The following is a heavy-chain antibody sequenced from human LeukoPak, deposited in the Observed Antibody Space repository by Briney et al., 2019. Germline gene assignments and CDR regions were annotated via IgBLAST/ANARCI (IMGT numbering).Heavy chain of an antibody. J-gene: IGHJ4*02. V-gene: IGHV3-72*01. CDR3: ARRTWGYFDY. CDR1: GFTFSDHN. CDR2: TTNKANSYTT. D-gene: IGHD7-27*01. Sequence: PGGSLRLSCIVSGFTFSDHNMNWVRQAPGKGLEWVGRTTNKANSYTTEYAASVKGRFTISRDESKNSLFLQMNSLKTEDTAVYYCARRTWGYFDYWGQGTLVTVSS.